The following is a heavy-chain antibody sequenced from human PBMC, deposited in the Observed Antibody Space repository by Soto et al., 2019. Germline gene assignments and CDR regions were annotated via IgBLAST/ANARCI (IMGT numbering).Heavy chain of an antibody. CDR1: GYTFTTYP. V-gene: IGHV1-3*05. J-gene: IGHJ5*02. CDR3: ATDRGGYCSGGSCPEAWFDP. CDR2: INVGNGGT. Sequence: QVQLVQSGAEEKKPGASVKVSCKASGYTFTTYPMNWLRQAPGQRPEWMGWINVGNGGTKYSQKFPGRVSITRDRSASTAYMQLSRLRSDDTAVYYCATDRGGYCSGGSCPEAWFDPWGQGTLVTVTS. D-gene: IGHD2-15*01.